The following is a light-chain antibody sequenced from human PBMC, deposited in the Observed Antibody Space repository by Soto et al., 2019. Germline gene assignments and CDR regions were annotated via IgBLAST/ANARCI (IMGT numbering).Light chain of an antibody. CDR1: QSVSSSY. Sequence: EIVLTQSPGTLSLSPGERATLSCRASQSVSSSYLAWYQQKPGQAPRLLIYGTSSRATGIPDKFSGSGSGTDFTLTINRLEPEDSAVYYCQRYGSSLYTFGQGTKLELK. J-gene: IGKJ2*01. CDR2: GTS. CDR3: QRYGSSLYT. V-gene: IGKV3-20*01.